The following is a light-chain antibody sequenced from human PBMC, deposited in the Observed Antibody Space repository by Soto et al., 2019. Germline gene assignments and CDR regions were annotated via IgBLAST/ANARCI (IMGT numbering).Light chain of an antibody. Sequence: QSVLTQPPSVSGAPGQRVTISCTGSSANIGAGYDVHWYQQLPGPPPTLLIDGNSNRPSGVPDRFSGSKSGTSASLAITDLQAEDEADYYCLSYDSSRSGGVFGGGTKVTVL. J-gene: IGLJ3*02. CDR1: SANIGAGYD. V-gene: IGLV1-40*01. CDR2: GNS. CDR3: LSYDSSRSGGV.